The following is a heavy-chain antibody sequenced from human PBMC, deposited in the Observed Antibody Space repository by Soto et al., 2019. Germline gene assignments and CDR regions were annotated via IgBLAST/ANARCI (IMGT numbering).Heavy chain of an antibody. J-gene: IGHJ4*02. V-gene: IGHV4-30-2*01. Sequence: SETLSLTCAVSGGSISSGGYSWSWIRQPPGKGLEWIGYIYHSGSTYYNPSLKSRVTISVDRSKNQFSLKLSSVTAADTAVYYCAKYSSSSRTFDYWGQGTLVTVSS. CDR3: AKYSSSSRTFDY. CDR2: IYHSGST. CDR1: GGSISSGGYS. D-gene: IGHD6-6*01.